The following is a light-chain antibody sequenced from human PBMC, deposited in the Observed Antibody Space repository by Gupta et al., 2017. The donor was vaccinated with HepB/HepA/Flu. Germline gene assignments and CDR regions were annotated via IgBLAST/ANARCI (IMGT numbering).Light chain of an antibody. CDR1: NSNIGRNT. Sequence: QSVLTQPPSTSGTPGQRVTISCSGSNSNIGRNTINWYQQLPGTAPKLLIFTNNQRPSGVPDRFSGSKSGTSASLAISDLQAEDEAYYYCASWDDSRNGGVFGGGTKLTVL. J-gene: IGLJ3*02. V-gene: IGLV1-44*01. CDR2: TNN. CDR3: ASWDDSRNGGV.